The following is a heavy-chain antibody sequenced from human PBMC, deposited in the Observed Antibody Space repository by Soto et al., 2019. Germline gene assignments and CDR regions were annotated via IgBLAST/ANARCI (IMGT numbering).Heavy chain of an antibody. CDR3: AREPLT. J-gene: IGHJ4*02. Sequence: SETLSLTCPVSGASIYNGGYFWSWIRQSPGKGLEWIGHIHNSGSTYNNPSLKSRVTISVDTSKNQFSLTLSSVTAADTAVYYCAREPLTWGQGTLVTVSS. CDR1: GASIYNGGYF. V-gene: IGHV4-31*03. CDR2: IHNSGST.